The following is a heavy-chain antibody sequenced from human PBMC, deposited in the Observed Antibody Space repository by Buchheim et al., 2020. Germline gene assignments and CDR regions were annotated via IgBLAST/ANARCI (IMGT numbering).Heavy chain of an antibody. CDR1: GGSISSSNW. CDR3: ARQRSPSYQLLLSYYYYGMDV. J-gene: IGHJ6*02. CDR2: IYHSGST. Sequence: QVQLQESGPGLVKPSGTLSLTCAVSGGSISSSNWWSWVRQPPGKGLEWIGEIYHSGSTNYNPSLKSRVTISVDKSKNQFSLTLSSVTAADTAVYYCARQRSPSYQLLLSYYYYGMDVWGQGTT. D-gene: IGHD2-2*01. V-gene: IGHV4-4*02.